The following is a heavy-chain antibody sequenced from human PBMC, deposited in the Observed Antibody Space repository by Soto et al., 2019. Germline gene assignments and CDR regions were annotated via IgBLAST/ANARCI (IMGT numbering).Heavy chain of an antibody. J-gene: IGHJ3*02. CDR2: IYWDGEK. D-gene: IGHD5-18*01. V-gene: IGHV2-5*02. Sequence: QITLRESGPTLVKPTETLTLTCTWSGFSVSSNGVGVGWVRQPPGEALEWLGLIYWDGEKRYNPSLRTRLTITKDTSKNQVVLIMTNMDPVDTATYYCGHWGVTMVTVGRGPTFDIWGQGTTVTVSS. CDR3: GHWGVTMVTVGRGPTFDI. CDR1: GFSVSSNGVG.